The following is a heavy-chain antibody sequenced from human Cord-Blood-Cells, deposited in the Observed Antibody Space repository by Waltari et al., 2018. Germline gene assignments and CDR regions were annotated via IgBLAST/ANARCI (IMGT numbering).Heavy chain of an antibody. Sequence: EVQLVQSGAEVKKPGESLKISCKGSGYSFTSSWIGWVRQMPGKGLEWKGIIYPGDSDTRYSPSFQGQVTISADKSISTAYLQWSSLKASDTAMYYWARQAAGTSYYYGMDVWGQGTTVTVSS. D-gene: IGHD6-13*01. CDR3: ARQAAGTSYYYGMDV. CDR2: IYPGDSDT. V-gene: IGHV5-51*01. J-gene: IGHJ6*02. CDR1: GYSFTSSW.